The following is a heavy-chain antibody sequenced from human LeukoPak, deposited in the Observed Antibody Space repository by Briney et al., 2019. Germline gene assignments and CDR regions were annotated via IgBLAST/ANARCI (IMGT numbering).Heavy chain of an antibody. J-gene: IGHJ4*02. Sequence: GGSLRLSCAASGFTFSSFGMHWARQAPGKGLEWVAVITYDGSKKYYADSVKGRFTISRDNSKNTLYLQMDSLRTEDTAVYYCARGLDYDVLTFWGQGTLVTVSS. CDR1: GFTFSSFG. D-gene: IGHD3-9*01. CDR2: ITYDGSKK. CDR3: ARGLDYDVLTF. V-gene: IGHV3-30-3*01.